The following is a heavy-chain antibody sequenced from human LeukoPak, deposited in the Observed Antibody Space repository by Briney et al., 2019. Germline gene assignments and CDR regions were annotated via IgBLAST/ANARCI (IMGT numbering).Heavy chain of an antibody. CDR2: IYPGDSDT. J-gene: IGHJ4*02. V-gene: IGHV5-51*01. CDR3: ARTGSEMATIIRLPDEDLYYFDY. CDR1: GYSFTSYW. Sequence: GESLKISCKGSGYSFTSYWIGWVRQMPGKGLEWMGIIYPGDSDTRYSPSFQGQVTISADKSISTAYLQWSSLKASDTAMYYCARTGSEMATIIRLPDEDLYYFDYWGQGTLVTVSS. D-gene: IGHD5-24*01.